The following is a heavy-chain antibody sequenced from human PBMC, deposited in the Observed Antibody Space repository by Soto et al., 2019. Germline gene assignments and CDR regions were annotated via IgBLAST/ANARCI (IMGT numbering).Heavy chain of an antibody. CDR3: ATVGTGSYNWFDP. V-gene: IGHV3-74*01. Sequence: EVQLVESGGGLVQPGGSLRLSCAASGFTFSSYWMHWVRQAPGKGLVWVSRINGDGTTTTYADPVKGRFTISRDNAKNTVYLQRNSLRAEDTAVYYCATVGTGSYNWFDPWGRGTLVTVSS. CDR1: GFTFSSYW. D-gene: IGHD1-26*01. CDR2: INGDGTTT. J-gene: IGHJ5*02.